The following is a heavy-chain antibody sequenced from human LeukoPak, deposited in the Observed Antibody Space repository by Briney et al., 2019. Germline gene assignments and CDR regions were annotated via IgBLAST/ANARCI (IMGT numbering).Heavy chain of an antibody. V-gene: IGHV1-2*02. Sequence: EASVKVSCKPSGYTFTGNYIHWVRQAPEQGLEWVGWINPKSGGTNYAQKLQGRVTMPTDTSINTAYMDLNRLRSDDTALYYCTRALAFWGDGTLVTVSS. J-gene: IGHJ4*01. CDR3: TRALAF. CDR2: INPKSGGT. CDR1: GYTFTGNY.